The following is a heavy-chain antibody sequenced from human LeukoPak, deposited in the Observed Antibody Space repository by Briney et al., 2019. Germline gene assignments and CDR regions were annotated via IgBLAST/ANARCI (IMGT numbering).Heavy chain of an antibody. CDR2: ISGDGTTI. D-gene: IGHD2/OR15-2a*01. CDR1: GFSFSDSY. J-gene: IGHJ4*02. V-gene: IGHV3-11*01. CDR3: AREIGRDIDY. Sequence: GGSLRLSCTASGFSFSDSYMSWIRQAPGKGPQWISHISGDGTTIYYADSVKGRFTISRDSSKNMVYLQLNSLRAEDTAVYYCAREIGRDIDYWGQGTLVTVSS.